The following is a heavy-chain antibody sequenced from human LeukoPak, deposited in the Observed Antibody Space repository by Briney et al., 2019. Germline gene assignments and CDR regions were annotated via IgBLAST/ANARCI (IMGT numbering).Heavy chain of an antibody. V-gene: IGHV3-49*04. CDR1: GFTFGDYA. Sequence: GGSLRLSCTASGFTFGDYAMSWVRQAPGKGLEWVGFIRSKAYGGTTEYAASVKGRFTISRDDSKSIAYLQMNSLKTEDTAVYYCTRVKLRGSSYYYGSGSSHLYFDYWGQGTLVTVSS. CDR2: IRSKAYGGTT. D-gene: IGHD3-10*01. CDR3: TRVKLRGSSYYYGSGSSHLYFDY. J-gene: IGHJ4*02.